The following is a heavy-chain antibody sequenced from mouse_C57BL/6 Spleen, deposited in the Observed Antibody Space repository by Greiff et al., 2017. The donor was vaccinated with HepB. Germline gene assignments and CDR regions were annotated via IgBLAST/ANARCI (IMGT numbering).Heavy chain of an antibody. CDR2: IYPGDGDT. Sequence: QVQLQQSGPELVKPGASVKISCKASGYAFSSSWMNWVKQRPGKGLEWIGRIYPGDGDTNYNGKFKGKATLTADKSSSTAYMQLSSLTSEDSAVYFCARAAQAPDYWGQGTTLTVSS. V-gene: IGHV1-82*01. J-gene: IGHJ2*01. D-gene: IGHD3-2*02. CDR1: GYAFSSSW. CDR3: ARAAQAPDY.